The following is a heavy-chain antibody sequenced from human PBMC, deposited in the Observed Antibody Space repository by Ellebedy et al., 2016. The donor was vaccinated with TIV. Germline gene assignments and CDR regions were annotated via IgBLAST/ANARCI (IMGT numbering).Heavy chain of an antibody. V-gene: IGHV1-3*01. D-gene: IGHD4-23*01. CDR1: GYIFNDYA. CDR2: INPGSGKT. J-gene: IGHJ4*02. Sequence: ASVKVSCKTSGYIFNDYALHWVTQAPGQRLEWMGWINPGSGKTDYSEKFHGRVTFTRDTSANTAYMELRSLRPEDTAVYYCSRHSYTSVVTHLDYWGQGTLVTVSS. CDR3: SRHSYTSVVTHLDY.